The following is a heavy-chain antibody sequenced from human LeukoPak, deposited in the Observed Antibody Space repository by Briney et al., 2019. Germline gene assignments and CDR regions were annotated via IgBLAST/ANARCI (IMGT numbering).Heavy chain of an antibody. CDR2: IYYSGST. Sequence: SETLPLTCTVSGGSISSYYWSWIRQPPGKGLEWIGYIYYSGSTNYNPSLKSRVTISVDTSKNQFSLKLSSVTAADTAVYYCARSATYYYDSSGYYYVAEYFQHWGQGTLVTVSS. V-gene: IGHV4-59*01. J-gene: IGHJ1*01. CDR1: GGSISSYY. D-gene: IGHD3-22*01. CDR3: ARSATYYYDSSGYYYVAEYFQH.